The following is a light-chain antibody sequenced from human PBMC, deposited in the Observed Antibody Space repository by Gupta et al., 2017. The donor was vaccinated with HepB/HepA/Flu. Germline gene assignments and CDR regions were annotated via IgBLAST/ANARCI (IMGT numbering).Light chain of an antibody. CDR1: SSDVRAYKL. CDR2: EVN. J-gene: IGLJ2*01. Sequence: QSALTHPASVSGSPGQSITISCTVASSDVRAYKLVSWYQQRPGKAPKLLIYEVNRRPSGVSNRFSGSKSGNTASLTITGLQAEDEADYYCSSYDGTSTFVVFGGGTKLTVL. CDR3: SSYDGTSTFVV. V-gene: IGLV2-23*02.